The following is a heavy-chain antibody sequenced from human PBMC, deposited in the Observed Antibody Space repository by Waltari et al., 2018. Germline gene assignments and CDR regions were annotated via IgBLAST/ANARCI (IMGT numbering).Heavy chain of an antibody. V-gene: IGHV3-7*01. CDR2: IKQDGSEK. CDR1: GFTFSTSW. J-gene: IGHJ6*02. Sequence: EVQLVESGGCLVQPGGSLRLSCSASGFTFSTSWMSWVRQAPGKGLEWVANIKQDGSEKYYVDSVKGRFTISRDNAKNSLYLQMNSLRAEDTAVYYCARDSNYYYGMDVWGQGTTVTVSS. CDR3: ARDSNYYYGMDV.